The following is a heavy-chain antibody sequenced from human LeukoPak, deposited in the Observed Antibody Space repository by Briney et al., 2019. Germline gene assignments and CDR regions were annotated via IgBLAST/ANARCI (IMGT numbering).Heavy chain of an antibody. V-gene: IGHV4-39*07. J-gene: IGHJ4*02. D-gene: IGHD6-19*01. CDR1: GGSISSGGYY. CDR3: ARTVAGKLVFDD. CDR2: IYYSGST. Sequence: SETLSLTCTVSGGSISSGGYYWGWIRQPPGKGLEWIGSIYYSGSTYASPSLKSRVTTSVDTSKKQFSLKLSSVTAADTAMYYCARTVAGKLVFDDWGQGTLVTVSS.